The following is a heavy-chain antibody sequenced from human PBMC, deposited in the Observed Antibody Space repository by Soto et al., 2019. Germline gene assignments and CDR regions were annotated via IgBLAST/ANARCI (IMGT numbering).Heavy chain of an antibody. CDR3: ARRRVSGSDYYYNYRMGV. Sequence: VESLKISCKGSGYSFSRYWIGWVRQMPGKGLEWMGIIYPGDSEIRYSPSFQGQVTISADTSISTAYLQWSSLKASDTAIYYCARRRVSGSDYYYNYRMGVRGQVTTVTVSS. V-gene: IGHV5-51*01. D-gene: IGHD1-26*01. CDR2: IYPGDSEI. J-gene: IGHJ6*02. CDR1: GYSFSRYW.